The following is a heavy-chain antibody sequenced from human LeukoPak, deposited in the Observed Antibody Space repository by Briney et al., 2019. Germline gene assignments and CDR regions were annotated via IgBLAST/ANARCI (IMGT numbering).Heavy chain of an antibody. V-gene: IGHV3-13*01. CDR3: ARDLYGTFDY. J-gene: IGHJ4*02. CDR1: GFTLSNYD. Sequence: GGPLRLSCAASGFTLSNYDMHWVRQPIGKGLEWVSLIGIVGDTDYSGSVKGRFIISREDAKNSFSLHMSNLRVGDTAVYYCARDLYGTFDYWGQGTLVTVSS. D-gene: IGHD2-8*01. CDR2: IGIVGDT.